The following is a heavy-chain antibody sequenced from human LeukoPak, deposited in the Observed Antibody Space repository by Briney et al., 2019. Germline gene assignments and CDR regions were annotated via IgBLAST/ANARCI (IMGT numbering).Heavy chain of an antibody. J-gene: IGHJ4*02. V-gene: IGHV4-59*01. Sequence: PSETLSLTCTVSGGSISSYYRSWIRQPPGKGLERIGYIYYSGSTNYNPSLKSRVTISVDTSKNQFSLKLSSVTAADTAVYYCARRGPTLYGSGSYYNEPFDYWGQGTLVTVSS. CDR1: GGSISSYY. CDR3: ARRGPTLYGSGSYYNEPFDY. D-gene: IGHD3-10*01. CDR2: IYYSGST.